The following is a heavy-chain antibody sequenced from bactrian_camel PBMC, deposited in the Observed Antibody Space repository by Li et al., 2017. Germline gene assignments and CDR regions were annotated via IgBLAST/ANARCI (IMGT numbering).Heavy chain of an antibody. CDR1: GSSFDTSD. D-gene: IGHD3*01. J-gene: IGHJ4*01. CDR3: HPCYTDFDY. Sequence: HVQLVESGGGSVQAGGSLRLSCSVSGSSFDTSDMGWYRQLPDNGCELVSTIKSDNSTWYADSVKGRFTISKDNAKNTLYLQMNALELEDAAMYYCHPCYTDFDYWGQGTQVTVS. CDR2: IKSDNST. V-gene: IGHV3S55*01.